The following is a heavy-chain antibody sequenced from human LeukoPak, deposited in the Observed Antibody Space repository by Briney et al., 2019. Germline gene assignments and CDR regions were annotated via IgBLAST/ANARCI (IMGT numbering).Heavy chain of an antibody. J-gene: IGHJ3*01. Sequence: GGSLRLSCAASGFTFNNYWMTWVRQAPGKGLKWVANIKQDGSDKYYVDSVKGRFIISRDNAKNSLYLQMNSLRAEDTAVYYCARDSIPGYDSSGYMVAFDLWGQGTMVTVSS. CDR1: GFTFNNYW. CDR3: ARDSIPGYDSSGYMVAFDL. CDR2: IKQDGSDK. V-gene: IGHV3-7*05. D-gene: IGHD3-22*01.